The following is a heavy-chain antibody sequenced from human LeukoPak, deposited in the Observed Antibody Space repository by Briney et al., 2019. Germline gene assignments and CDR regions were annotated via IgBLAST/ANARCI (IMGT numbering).Heavy chain of an antibody. Sequence: GGSLRLSCAAPGFTFDDYAMHWVRQAPGKGLEWVSGISWNSGSIGYADSEKGRFTISRDNAKNSLYLQMNSLRAEDMALYYCAKDTTRYYYDSSGYFDYWGQGTLVTVSS. J-gene: IGHJ4*02. CDR3: AKDTTRYYYDSSGYFDY. D-gene: IGHD3-22*01. CDR1: GFTFDDYA. CDR2: ISWNSGSI. V-gene: IGHV3-9*03.